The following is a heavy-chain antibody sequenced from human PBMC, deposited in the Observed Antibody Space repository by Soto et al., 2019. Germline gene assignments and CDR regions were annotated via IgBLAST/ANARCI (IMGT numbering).Heavy chain of an antibody. J-gene: IGHJ6*04. CDR2: ISAYNGNT. CDR3: ARDVVVPAAMIDYYYYGMDV. D-gene: IGHD2-2*01. Sequence: ASVKVSCKASGYTFTSYGISWVRQAPGQGLEWMGWISAYNGNTNYAQKLQGRVTMTTDTSTSTAYMELRSLRSDDTAVYYCARDVVVPAAMIDYYYYGMDVWGKGTTVTVSS. V-gene: IGHV1-18*01. CDR1: GYTFTSYG.